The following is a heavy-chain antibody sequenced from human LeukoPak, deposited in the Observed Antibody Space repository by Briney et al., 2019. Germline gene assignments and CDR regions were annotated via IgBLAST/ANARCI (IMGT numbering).Heavy chain of an antibody. D-gene: IGHD6-6*01. CDR1: GYTFTSYG. V-gene: IGHV1-18*01. Sequence: GASVKVSCKASGYTFTSYGISWVRQAPGQGLEWMGWISAYNGNANYAQKLQGRVTMTTDTSTSTAYMELRSLRSDDTAVYYCARGPRPRTAKSFDYWGQGTLVTVSS. CDR2: ISAYNGNA. CDR3: ARGPRPRTAKSFDY. J-gene: IGHJ4*02.